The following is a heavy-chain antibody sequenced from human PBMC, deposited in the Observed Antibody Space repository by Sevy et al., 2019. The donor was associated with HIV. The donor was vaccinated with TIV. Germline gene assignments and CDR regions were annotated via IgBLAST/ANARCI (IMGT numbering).Heavy chain of an antibody. CDR3: ARDWVRFVVGVAAHGWFDP. D-gene: IGHD2-15*01. J-gene: IGHJ5*02. CDR2: IYHSGST. CDR1: GYSISSAYY. Sequence: SETLSLTCAVSGYSISSAYYWGWIRQPPGKGLEWIGSIYHSGSTYYNPSLKSRVSISVDTSKNKFSLKLSSMTAADTAVYYCARDWVRFVVGVAAHGWFDPWGQGTLVTVSS. V-gene: IGHV4-38-2*02.